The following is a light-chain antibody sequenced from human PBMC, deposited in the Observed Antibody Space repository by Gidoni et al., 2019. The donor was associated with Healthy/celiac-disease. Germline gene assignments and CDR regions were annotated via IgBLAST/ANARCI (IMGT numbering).Light chain of an antibody. J-gene: IGKJ3*01. Sequence: EIVLTQSPGTLSLSPGERATLSCRASPSVSSSYLAWYQQKPGQSPRLLIYGASSRATGIPDRFSGRGSGTDFTLTISRLEPEDFAVYYCQQYGSSPPFPFGPGTKVDIK. CDR1: PSVSSSY. CDR2: GAS. V-gene: IGKV3-20*01. CDR3: QQYGSSPPFP.